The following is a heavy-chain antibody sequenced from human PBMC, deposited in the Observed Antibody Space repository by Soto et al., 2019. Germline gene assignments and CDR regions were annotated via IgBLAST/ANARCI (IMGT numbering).Heavy chain of an antibody. J-gene: IGHJ4*02. D-gene: IGHD6-19*01. CDR2: IYYSGST. V-gene: IGHV4-39*01. CDR3: ARQAVVYDY. CDR1: GGSVRSVSYY. Sequence: SETLSLTCTVSGGSVRSVSYYWGWIRQPPGKGLEWIGSIYYSGSTYYNPSLKSRVTISVDTSKNQFSLKLSSVTAADTAVYYCARQAVVYDYWGQGNLVTVSS.